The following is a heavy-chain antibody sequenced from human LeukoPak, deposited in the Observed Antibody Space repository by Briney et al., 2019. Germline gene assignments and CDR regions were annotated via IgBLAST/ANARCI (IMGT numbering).Heavy chain of an antibody. D-gene: IGHD2-2*01. V-gene: IGHV3-48*01. CDR2: ISSSSSTI. J-gene: IGHJ4*02. CDR1: GFTFSSYS. Sequence: GGSLRLSCAASGFTFSSYSMNWVRQAPGKGLEWVSYISSSSSTIYYADSVKGRFTISRDNSKNTLYLQMNSLRAEDTAVCYCAKDRLRYCSSTSCYVAFDYWGQGTLVTVSS. CDR3: AKDRLRYCSSTSCYVAFDY.